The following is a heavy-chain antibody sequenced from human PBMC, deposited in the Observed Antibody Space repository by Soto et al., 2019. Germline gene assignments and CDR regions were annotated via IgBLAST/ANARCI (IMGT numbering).Heavy chain of an antibody. CDR2: INHSGST. V-gene: IGHV4-34*01. J-gene: IGHJ4*02. Sequence: PSETLSLTCAVYGGSFSGYYWSWIRQPPGKGLEWIGEINHSGSTNYNPSLKSRVTISVDTSKNQFSLKLSSVTAADTAVYYCARGLTRSQTGELRRVYYFDYWGQGTLVTVSS. D-gene: IGHD7-27*01. CDR3: ARGLTRSQTGELRRVYYFDY. CDR1: GGSFSGYY.